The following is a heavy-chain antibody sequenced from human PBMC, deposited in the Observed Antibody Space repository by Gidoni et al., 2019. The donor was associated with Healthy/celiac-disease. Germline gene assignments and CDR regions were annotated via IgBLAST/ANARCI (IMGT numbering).Heavy chain of an antibody. V-gene: IGHV5-10-1*03. CDR3: ARQGPYYYDSSGYYPFDY. D-gene: IGHD3-22*01. CDR2: IDPSDSYT. CDR1: GSRFTRDC. Sequence: EVQLVQSGAEVQKRGESRWISCKASGSRFTRDCSSLVRQMSGKGLEWLGRIDPSDSYTNYSPSYQGHVTISADKSISTAYLQWSSLKASDTAMYYCARQGPYYYDSSGYYPFDYWGQGTLVTVSS. J-gene: IGHJ4*02.